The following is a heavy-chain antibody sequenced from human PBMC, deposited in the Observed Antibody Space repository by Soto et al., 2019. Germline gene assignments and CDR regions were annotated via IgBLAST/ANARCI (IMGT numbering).Heavy chain of an antibody. CDR1: GLSVSNNY. Sequence: PVGSLRLSCAASGLSVSNNYISWVRQAPGKGLEWISVIYGAGNTYYADSMKGRFTISRDNSKNTVYLQMNSLRAEDTAVYYCARLGRRDPDDYWGQGTLVTVSS. V-gene: IGHV3-53*01. D-gene: IGHD3-16*01. CDR2: IYGAGNT. J-gene: IGHJ4*02. CDR3: ARLGRRDPDDY.